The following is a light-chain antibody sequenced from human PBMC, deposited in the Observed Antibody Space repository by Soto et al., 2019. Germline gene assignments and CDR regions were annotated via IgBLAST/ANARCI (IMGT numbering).Light chain of an antibody. CDR1: QSVSSN. J-gene: IGKJ1*01. Sequence: EIVMTQSPATLSVSPGERATLSCRASQSVSSNLAWYQQKPGPAPRLLIYGASTRATGIPSRFSGSGSGTELTLTISSLQCEDFAVYYCQQYNNWAPTWTFGQGTKVEIK. CDR2: GAS. CDR3: QQYNNWAPTWT. V-gene: IGKV3-15*01.